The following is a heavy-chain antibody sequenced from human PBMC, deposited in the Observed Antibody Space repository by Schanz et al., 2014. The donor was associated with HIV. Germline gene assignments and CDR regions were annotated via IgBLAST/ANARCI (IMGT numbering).Heavy chain of an antibody. D-gene: IGHD3-22*01. CDR3: ARGTLDLEYYDSSDFYSWYLDH. CDR2: INHSGSS. J-gene: IGHJ4*02. Sequence: VHLLESGGGLVQPGGSLRLSCAASGFTFSAYAMNWVRQSPGKGLEWIGEINHSGSSNYNPSLKGRVTISVDTSKKQFSLRLTSVTAADTAVYYCARGTLDLEYYDSSDFYSWYLDHWGQGTLVTVSS. CDR1: GFTFSAYA. V-gene: IGHV4-34*01.